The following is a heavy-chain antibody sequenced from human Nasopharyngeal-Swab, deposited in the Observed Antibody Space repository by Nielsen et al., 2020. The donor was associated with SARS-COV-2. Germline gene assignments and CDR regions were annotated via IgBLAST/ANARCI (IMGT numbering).Heavy chain of an antibody. D-gene: IGHD1-26*01. CDR3: ARPGWEPYTYYYYGMDV. CDR1: GYTFTSYA. J-gene: IGHJ6*02. Sequence: ASAKVSCKASGYTFTSYAMNWVRQAPGQGLEGMGWINTNTGNPTYAQGFTGRFVFSLDTSVSTAYLQISSLKAEDTAVYYCARPGWEPYTYYYYGMDVWGQGTTVTVSS. V-gene: IGHV7-4-1*02. CDR2: INTNTGNP.